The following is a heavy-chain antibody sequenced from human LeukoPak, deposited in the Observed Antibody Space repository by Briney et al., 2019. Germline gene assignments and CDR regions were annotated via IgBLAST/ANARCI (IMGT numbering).Heavy chain of an antibody. V-gene: IGHV4-34*01. Sequence: SETLSLTCAVYGGSFSGYYWSWIRRPPGKGLEWIGEINHSGSTNYNPSLKSRVTISVDTSKNQFSLKLSSVTAADTAVYYCARPKRYCSSTSCYGGYYFDYWGQGTLVTVSS. J-gene: IGHJ4*02. D-gene: IGHD2-2*01. CDR1: GGSFSGYY. CDR2: INHSGST. CDR3: ARPKRYCSSTSCYGGYYFDY.